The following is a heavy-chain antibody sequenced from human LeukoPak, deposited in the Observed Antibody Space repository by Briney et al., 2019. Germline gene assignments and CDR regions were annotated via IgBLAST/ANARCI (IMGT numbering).Heavy chain of an antibody. D-gene: IGHD3-22*01. CDR1: GGSISSRTNH. CDR2: IDYSGTT. J-gene: IGHJ4*02. CDR3: ARKNSDTSGYNY. V-gene: IGHV4-39*01. Sequence: SETLSLTCAVSGGSISSRTNHWGWIRQPPGKGLEWIGNIDYSGTTYDNPSLKSRVIISADTSKNQFSLRLSSVPAAAPVVYYCARKNSDTSGYNYGGQGALVPVS.